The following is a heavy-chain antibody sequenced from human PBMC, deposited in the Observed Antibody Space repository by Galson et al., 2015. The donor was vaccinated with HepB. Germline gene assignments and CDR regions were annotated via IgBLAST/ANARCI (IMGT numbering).Heavy chain of an antibody. V-gene: IGHV1-3*01. Sequence: SVKVSCKASGYSFTTYAMHWVRQAPGQRLGWMGWINSVNGKTKYSQKFQGRVTITRDTSASIAYMELSSLTSEDTAVYYCASAVGGTHYYAMDVWGQGTTVTVSS. CDR3: ASAVGGTHYYAMDV. CDR2: INSVNGKT. J-gene: IGHJ6*02. D-gene: IGHD6-19*01. CDR1: GYSFTTYA.